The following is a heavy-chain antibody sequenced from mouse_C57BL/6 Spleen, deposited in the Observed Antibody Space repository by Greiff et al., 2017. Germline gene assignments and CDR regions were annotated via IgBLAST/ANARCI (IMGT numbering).Heavy chain of an antibody. CDR1: GFTFTDYY. J-gene: IGHJ1*03. CDR3: ARWDTSYFDV. CDR2: IRNKANGYTT. V-gene: IGHV7-3*01. Sequence: EVKLMESGGGLVQPGGSLSLSCAASGFTFTDYYMSWVRQPPGKALEWLGFIRNKANGYTTEYSASVKGRFTISRDNSQSILYLQMNALRAEDSATYYCARWDTSYFDVWGTGTTVTVSS.